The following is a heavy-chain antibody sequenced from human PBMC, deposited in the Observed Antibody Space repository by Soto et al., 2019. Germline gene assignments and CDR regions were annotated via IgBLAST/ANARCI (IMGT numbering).Heavy chain of an antibody. J-gene: IGHJ4*02. D-gene: IGHD1-26*01. CDR3: ARQVGATTQGGDY. CDR2: IYYSGST. Sequence: PSETLSLTCTVSGGSISSSSYYWGWIRQPPGKGLEWIGSIYYSGSTYYNPSLKSRVTISVDTSKNQFSLKLSSVTAADTAVYYCARQVGATTQGGDYWGQGTLVTVSS. CDR1: GGSISSSSYY. V-gene: IGHV4-39*01.